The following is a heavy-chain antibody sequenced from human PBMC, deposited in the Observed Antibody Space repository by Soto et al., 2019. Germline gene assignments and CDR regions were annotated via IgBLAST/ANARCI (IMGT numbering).Heavy chain of an antibody. J-gene: IGHJ6*02. CDR1: GFTFSSYA. D-gene: IGHD6-13*01. Sequence: PGGSLRLSCAASGFTFSSYAMSWVRQAPGKGLEWVAVISYDGSNKYYADSVKGRFTISRDNSKNTLYLQMNSLRAEDTAVYYCARDTGSSSSWYVFNYYYGMDVWGQGTTVTVSS. CDR3: ARDTGSSSSWYVFNYYYGMDV. CDR2: ISYDGSNK. V-gene: IGHV3-30-3*01.